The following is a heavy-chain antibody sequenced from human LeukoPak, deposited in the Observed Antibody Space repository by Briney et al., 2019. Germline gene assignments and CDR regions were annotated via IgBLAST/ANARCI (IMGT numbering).Heavy chain of an antibody. CDR2: IYYSGST. CDR1: GGSFSTYY. D-gene: IGHD3-9*01. CDR3: AIHYYILTGYSAFAFDI. V-gene: IGHV4-59*08. Sequence: SETLSLTCTVSGGSFSTYYWSWIRQPPGKGLEWIGYIYYSGSTNYNPSLESRVTISVETSKKHSSLKQRPVTGAEPAGDYCAIHYYILTGYSAFAFDIWGEGTMVTVSS. J-gene: IGHJ3*02.